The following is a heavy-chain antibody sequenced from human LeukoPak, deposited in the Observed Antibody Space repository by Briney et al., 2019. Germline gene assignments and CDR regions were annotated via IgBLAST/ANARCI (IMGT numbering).Heavy chain of an antibody. CDR1: GYSFTSYW. V-gene: IGHV5-51*01. J-gene: IGHJ6*02. CDR3: ARRVTMVRGVPFYGIDV. CDR2: IYPGDSDT. Sequence: GESLKISCKGSGYSFTSYWIGWVRQMPGKGLEWMGIIYPGDSDTRYSPSFQGQVTISADKSISTAYLQWSSLKASDTAMYYCARRVTMVRGVPFYGIDVWGQGTTVTVSS. D-gene: IGHD3-10*01.